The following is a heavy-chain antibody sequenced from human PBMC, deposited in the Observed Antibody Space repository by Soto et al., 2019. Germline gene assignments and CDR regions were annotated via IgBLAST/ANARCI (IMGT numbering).Heavy chain of an antibody. J-gene: IGHJ4*02. V-gene: IGHV4-34*01. Sequence: QVQLQQWGAGLLKPSETLSLTCAVYGGSFSGYYWSWIRQPPGKGLEWIGEINHSGSTNYNPSLKSRVTISGDTSKNQFSLKLSSVTAADTAVYYCARGRIGGIVVVPAAAGLDYWGQGTLVTVSS. CDR1: GGSFSGYY. D-gene: IGHD2-2*01. CDR3: ARGRIGGIVVVPAAAGLDY. CDR2: INHSGST.